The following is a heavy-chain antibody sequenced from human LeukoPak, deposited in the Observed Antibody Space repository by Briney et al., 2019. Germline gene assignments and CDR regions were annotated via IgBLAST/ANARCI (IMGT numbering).Heavy chain of an antibody. CDR2: ISGSGVNT. D-gene: IGHD1-26*01. V-gene: IGHV3-23*01. CDR3: AKPLQKWVDYYYGMDV. J-gene: IGHJ6*02. CDR1: GLTFSSYA. Sequence: GGSLRLSCAASGLTFSSYAMSWVRQAPGKGLEWVSGISGSGVNTYYADSVKGRFTISRDNSKDTLYLQMNSLRAEDTAVYYCAKPLQKWVDYYYGMDVWGQGTTVTVSS.